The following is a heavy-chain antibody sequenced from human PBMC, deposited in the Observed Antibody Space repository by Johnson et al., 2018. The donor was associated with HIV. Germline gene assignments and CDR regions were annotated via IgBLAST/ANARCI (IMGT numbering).Heavy chain of an antibody. CDR1: GFNFNGFG. D-gene: IGHD5-18*01. CDR3: AKSRGGYSYGYDAFDI. Sequence: QVQLVESGGGVVQPGGSLRLSCAASGFNFNGFGMHWVRQAPDKGLEWVAFLRYDGTNKNYGDSVKGRFTISRDNSKNTLFLQMNSLRTEDTALYYCAKSRGGYSYGYDAFDIWGQGTMVTVSS. J-gene: IGHJ3*02. CDR2: LRYDGTNK. V-gene: IGHV3-30*02.